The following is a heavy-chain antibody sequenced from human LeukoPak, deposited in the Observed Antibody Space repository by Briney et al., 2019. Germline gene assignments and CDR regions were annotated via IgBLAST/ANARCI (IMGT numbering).Heavy chain of an antibody. CDR2: IYYSGST. D-gene: IGHD5-18*01. J-gene: IGHJ4*02. CDR1: GGSISSGGYY. CDR3: ARRRGYSFLVYFDY. V-gene: IGHV4-31*03. Sequence: SAETLSLTCTASGGSISSGGYYWSWIRQHPGKGLEWIGYIYYSGSTYYNPSLKSRVTISVDTSKNQFSLKLSSVTAADTAVYYCARRRGYSFLVYFDYWGQGTLVTVSS.